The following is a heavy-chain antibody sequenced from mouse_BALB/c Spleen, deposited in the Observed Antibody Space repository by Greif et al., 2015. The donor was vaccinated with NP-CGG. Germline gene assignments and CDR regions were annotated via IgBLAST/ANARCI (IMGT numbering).Heavy chain of an antibody. V-gene: IGHV2-2*02. D-gene: IGHD4-1*01. J-gene: IGHJ3*01. CDR1: GFSLTSYG. CDR3: ARNWEGFAY. Sequence: VKLQESGPGLVQPSQSLSITCTVSGFSLTSYGVHWVRQSPGKGLEWLGVIWSGGSTDYNAAFISRLSISKDNSKSQVFFKMNSLQANDTAIYYCARNWEGFAYWGQGTLVTVSA. CDR2: IWSGGST.